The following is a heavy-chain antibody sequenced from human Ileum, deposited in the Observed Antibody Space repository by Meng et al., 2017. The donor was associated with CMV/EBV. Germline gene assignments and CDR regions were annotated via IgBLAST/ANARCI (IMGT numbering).Heavy chain of an antibody. CDR3: ARSAAYYYDSSGYLRY. Sequence: GFTFSNYWMHWVRQTPGKGLVWVSRINSDGSRTSYADSVKGRFTISRDNAKNTLYLQMNGLRAEDTAVYYCARSAAYYYDSSGYLRYWGQGTLVTVSS. V-gene: IGHV3-74*01. D-gene: IGHD3-22*01. CDR2: INSDGSRT. CDR1: GFTFSNYW. J-gene: IGHJ4*02.